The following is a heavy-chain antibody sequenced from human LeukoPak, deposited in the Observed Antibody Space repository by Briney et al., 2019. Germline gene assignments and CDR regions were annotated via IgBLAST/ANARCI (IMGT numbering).Heavy chain of an antibody. V-gene: IGHV1-18*01. CDR3: ARGSGLEWYFYHYYMDV. CDR2: ISAYNGNT. D-gene: IGHD3-3*01. Sequence: ASVKVSCKASGYPFTSYGISWVRQAPGQGLEWMGWISAYNGNTNYAQKLQGRVTMTTDTSTSTAYMELRSLRSDDTAVYYCARGSGLEWYFYHYYMDVWGKGTTVTVSS. CDR1: GYPFTSYG. J-gene: IGHJ6*03.